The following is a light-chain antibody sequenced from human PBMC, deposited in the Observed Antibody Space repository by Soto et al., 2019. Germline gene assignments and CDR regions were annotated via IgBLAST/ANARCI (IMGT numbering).Light chain of an antibody. CDR1: SSDVGGSNY. Sequence: QSVLTQPPSASGSPGQSVTISCTGTSSDVGGSNYVSWYQQHPGKVPKVMIYEVSKRPSGVPDRFSGSKSGNTASLTVSGLQAEDEADYYCSSYAGSNIYVFGTGTKLTVL. CDR2: EVS. J-gene: IGLJ1*01. V-gene: IGLV2-8*01. CDR3: SSYAGSNIYV.